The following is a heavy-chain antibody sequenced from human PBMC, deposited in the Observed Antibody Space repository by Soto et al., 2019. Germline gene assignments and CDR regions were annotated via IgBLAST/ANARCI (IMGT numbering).Heavy chain of an antibody. CDR3: SKDRMLGLETYSSFPC. Sequence: GGSLRLCCAASGLNFSSYSMNWVRQATGKGLEWVSGISGSGASIYYADSVKGRFTISRDNAKNTLYLQMNRMRAEDTAHYYWSKDRMLGLETYSSFPCWGRGTQLTVSS. J-gene: IGHJ4*02. CDR2: ISGSGASI. V-gene: IGHV3-23*01. D-gene: IGHD2-15*01. CDR1: GLNFSSYS.